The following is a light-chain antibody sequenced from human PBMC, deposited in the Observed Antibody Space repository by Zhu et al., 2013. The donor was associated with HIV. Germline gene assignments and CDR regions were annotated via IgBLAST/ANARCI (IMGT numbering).Light chain of an antibody. J-gene: IGKJ1*01. V-gene: IGKV1-5*03. CDR1: DVVNNW. Sequence: DIQLTQSPSTLSASVGDSVTITCRASDVVNNWLAWYQQKVGKAPKLLIYKASSLVSGVPSRFSGGGSGTVFTLTISSLQPDDFATYYCQQYSTLSRTFGQGTRVDLK. CDR2: KAS. CDR3: QQYSTLSRT.